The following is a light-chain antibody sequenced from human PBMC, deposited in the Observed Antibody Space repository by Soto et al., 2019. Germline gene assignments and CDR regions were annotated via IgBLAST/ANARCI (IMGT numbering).Light chain of an antibody. CDR1: QSLVDNDGYSY. Sequence: VVMTQSPLSLPVTLGEPASVSCRSSQSLVDNDGYSYLSWFQQRPGQSPRRLIYKISNRDSGVPGRFSGRGSDTYFPLKIRRVEPEDFAVYFRLQGTHWPLPFGQGTQLEIK. CDR3: LQGTHWPLP. J-gene: IGKJ2*01. V-gene: IGKV2-30*01. CDR2: KIS.